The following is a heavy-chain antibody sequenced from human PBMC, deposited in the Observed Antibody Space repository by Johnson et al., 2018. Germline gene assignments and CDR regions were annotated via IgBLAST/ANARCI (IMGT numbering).Heavy chain of an antibody. Sequence: QVQLQESGPGLLKPSETLSLTCTVSGGSLNSYYWSWIRQSPGQGLEWIGYVHYSGSTNYNPSLTSRVTISVGTSKAQLSLKVDSGTAAATDVYYCARGAGYPSEYFQHWGQGTLVTVSS. J-gene: IGHJ1*01. CDR2: VHYSGST. CDR1: GGSLNSYY. D-gene: IGHD6-13*01. CDR3: ARGAGYPSEYFQH. V-gene: IGHV4-59*01.